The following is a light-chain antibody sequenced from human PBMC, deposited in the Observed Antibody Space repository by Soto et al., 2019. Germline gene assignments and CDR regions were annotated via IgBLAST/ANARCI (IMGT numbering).Light chain of an antibody. V-gene: IGKV1-39*01. CDR3: QQTDSNSVT. J-gene: IGKJ1*01. CDR2: SAS. CDR1: QNIDKY. Sequence: DIRMTQSPASLSASVGDRVTVTCRASQNIDKYLHWYQQKPGKAPNLLIFSASILQSGVPSRFIGSGSGTEFTLIISGLQPEDFATYYCQQTDSNSVTFGQGTKVEIK.